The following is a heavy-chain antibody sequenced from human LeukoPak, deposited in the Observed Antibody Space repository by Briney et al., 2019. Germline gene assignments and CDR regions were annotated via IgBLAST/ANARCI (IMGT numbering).Heavy chain of an antibody. V-gene: IGHV1-8*03. CDR1: GYTFTSYD. D-gene: IGHD3-10*01. CDR2: MKPNSGNT. J-gene: IGHJ6*03. Sequence: ASVKVSCKASGYTFTSYDINWVRQATGHGLEWMGWMKPNSGNTGYAQKFQGRVTITRNTSISTAYIELSSLRSEDTAVYYCARGRSKVLLWCGEGDYYMDVWGKGTTVTVSS. CDR3: ARGRSKVLLWCGEGDYYMDV.